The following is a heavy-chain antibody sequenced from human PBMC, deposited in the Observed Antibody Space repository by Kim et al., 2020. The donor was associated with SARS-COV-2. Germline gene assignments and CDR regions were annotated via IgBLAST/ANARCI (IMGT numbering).Heavy chain of an antibody. CDR1: GFTFSSYG. V-gene: IGHV3-33*01. CDR3: ARDVYGSGSYYNLFDY. Sequence: GGSLRLSCAASGFTFSSYGMHWVRQAPGKGLEWVAVIWYDGSNKYYADSVKGRFTISRDNSKNTLYLQMNSLRAEDTAVYYCARDVYGSGSYYNLFDYWGQGTLVTVSS. J-gene: IGHJ4*02. CDR2: IWYDGSNK. D-gene: IGHD3-10*01.